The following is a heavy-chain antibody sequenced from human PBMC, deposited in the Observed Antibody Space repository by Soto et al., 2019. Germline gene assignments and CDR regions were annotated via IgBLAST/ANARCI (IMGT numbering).Heavy chain of an antibody. J-gene: IGHJ6*02. CDR3: ARDTIQKGLGYYYYGMDV. Sequence: ASVKVSCKASGYTFTGYYMHWVRQAPGQGLEWMGWINPNSGGTNYAQKFQGRVTMTRDTSISTAYMELSRLRSDDTAVYYCARDTIQKGLGYYYYGMDVWGQGTTVTVSS. V-gene: IGHV1-2*02. CDR1: GYTFTGYY. D-gene: IGHD2-2*02. CDR2: INPNSGGT.